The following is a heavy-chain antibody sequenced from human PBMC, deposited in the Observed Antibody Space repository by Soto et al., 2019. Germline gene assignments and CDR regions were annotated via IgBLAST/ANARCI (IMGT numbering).Heavy chain of an antibody. D-gene: IGHD3-9*01. Sequence: GGSLRLSCAASGFTFDDYTMHWVRQAPGKGLEWVSLISWDGGSTYYANSVKGRFTISRDNSKNSLYLQMNSLRTEDTALYYCAKTVQSRPGYFDWLLPYGMDVWGQGTTVTVSS. CDR3: AKTVQSRPGYFDWLLPYGMDV. CDR2: ISWDGGST. V-gene: IGHV3-43*01. J-gene: IGHJ6*02. CDR1: GFTFDDYT.